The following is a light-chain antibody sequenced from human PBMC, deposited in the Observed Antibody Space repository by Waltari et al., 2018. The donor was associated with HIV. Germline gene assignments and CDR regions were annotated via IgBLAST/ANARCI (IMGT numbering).Light chain of an antibody. CDR3: MQTLQTPWT. J-gene: IGKJ1*01. CDR2: LAS. CDR1: QSLTHDNGFKH. V-gene: IGKV2-28*01. Sequence: IVVTQSPRSLPVTSGEPASMSCESSQSLTHDNGFKHLAWNVQKSGKSPQLLTHLASSRASGVPDRFSGTVSGTNFTLTSERFEASDVGLYYCMQTLQTPWTCGQGTRV.